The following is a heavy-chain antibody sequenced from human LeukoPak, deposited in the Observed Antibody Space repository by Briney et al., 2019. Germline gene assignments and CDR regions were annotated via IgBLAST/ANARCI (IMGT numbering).Heavy chain of an antibody. J-gene: IGHJ4*02. CDR2: IYYSGST. Sequence: PSETLSLTCTVSGGSISSSSYYWGWIRQPPGKGLEWIGSIYYSGSTYYNPSLKSRVTISVDTSKNQFSPKLSSVTAADTAVYYCARPGFYGAPIDYWGQGTLVTVSS. CDR1: GGSISSSSYY. CDR3: ARPGFYGAPIDY. D-gene: IGHD4-17*01. V-gene: IGHV4-39*01.